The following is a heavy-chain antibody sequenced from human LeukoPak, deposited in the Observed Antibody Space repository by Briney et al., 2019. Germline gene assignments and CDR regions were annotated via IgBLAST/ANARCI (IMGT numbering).Heavy chain of an antibody. V-gene: IGHV1-18*01. D-gene: IGHD3-22*01. Sequence: ASVKVSCKASGYTFTSYGISWVRQAPGRGLEWMGWISAYNGNTNYAQKLQGRVTMTTDTSTSTAYMELRSLRSDDTAVYYCAREPDYYDSSGYSYDYWGQGTLVTVSS. CDR3: AREPDYYDSSGYSYDY. J-gene: IGHJ4*02. CDR2: ISAYNGNT. CDR1: GYTFTSYG.